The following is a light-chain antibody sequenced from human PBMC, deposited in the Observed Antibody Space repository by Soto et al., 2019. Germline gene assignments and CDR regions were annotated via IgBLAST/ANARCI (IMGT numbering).Light chain of an antibody. CDR3: QQYNSYPRT. Sequence: VMTQSPATLSVSPGERAALSCRASQSVSTNLAWYQQKPGQPPRLLIYFASTRATAVPARFTAGGSGTEFTLTISSLQPDDFATYYCQQYNSYPRTFGQGTKVDIK. J-gene: IGKJ1*01. V-gene: IGKV3-15*01. CDR1: QSVSTN. CDR2: FAS.